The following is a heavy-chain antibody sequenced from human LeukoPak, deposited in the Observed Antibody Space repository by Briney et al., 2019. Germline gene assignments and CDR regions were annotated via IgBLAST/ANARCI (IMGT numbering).Heavy chain of an antibody. Sequence: SETLSLTCAVYGGSFSGYYWSWIRQPPGKGLEWIGQINHSGSTNYNPSLKSRVTISVDTSKNQFSLKLSSVTAADTAVYYCARGALVVGATARLYYYYYMDVWGKGTTVTVSS. J-gene: IGHJ6*03. CDR3: ARGALVVGATARLYYYYYMDV. CDR1: GGSFSGYY. V-gene: IGHV4-34*01. D-gene: IGHD1-26*01. CDR2: INHSGST.